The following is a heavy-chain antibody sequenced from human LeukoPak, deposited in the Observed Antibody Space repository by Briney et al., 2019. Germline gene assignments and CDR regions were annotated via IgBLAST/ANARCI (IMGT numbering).Heavy chain of an antibody. V-gene: IGHV1-69*01. D-gene: IGHD2-2*01. CDR3: ARHRFPLGDQLQTIYYYYGMDV. CDR1: GGTFGSYA. Sequence: SVKVSCKASGGTFGSYAISWVRQAPGQELEWMGGIIPIFGTANYAQKFQGRVTITADESTSTAYMELSSLRSEDTAVYYCARHRFPLGDQLQTIYYYYGMDVWGQGTTVTVSS. J-gene: IGHJ6*02. CDR2: IIPIFGTA.